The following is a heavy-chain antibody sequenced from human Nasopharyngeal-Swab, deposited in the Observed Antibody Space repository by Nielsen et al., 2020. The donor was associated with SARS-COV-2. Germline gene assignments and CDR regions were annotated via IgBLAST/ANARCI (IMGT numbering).Heavy chain of an antibody. Sequence: LRHSCAASGFNFSSYGMHSVRQGPGEELEWVAVIPYDGSNKNYADSVKGRFTISRDNHKNTLYLQINSLTAEDPAVYYCASGIMCRHIIKHDAFDIWGQGTMVTVSS. J-gene: IGHJ3*02. CDR1: GFNFSSYG. CDR2: IPYDGSNK. CDR3: ASGIMCRHIIKHDAFDI. V-gene: IGHV3-30*03. D-gene: IGHD3-16*01.